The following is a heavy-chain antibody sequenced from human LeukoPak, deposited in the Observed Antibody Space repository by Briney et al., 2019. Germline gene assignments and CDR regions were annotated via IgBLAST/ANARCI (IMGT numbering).Heavy chain of an antibody. Sequence: GGSLRLSCAASGFTFSSYSMNWVRQAPGKGLEWVSSISSSSSYIYYADSVKGRFTISRDNAKNSLYLQMNSLRAEDTAVYYCARVSPLNYFDYWGQGTLVTVSS. CDR3: ARVSPLNYFDY. CDR2: ISSSSSYI. J-gene: IGHJ4*02. CDR1: GFTFSSYS. V-gene: IGHV3-21*04.